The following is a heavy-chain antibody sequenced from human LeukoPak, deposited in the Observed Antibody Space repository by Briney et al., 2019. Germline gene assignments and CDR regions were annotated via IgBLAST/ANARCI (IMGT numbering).Heavy chain of an antibody. CDR2: ISSSSSYI. D-gene: IGHD5-18*01. V-gene: IGHV3-21*01. CDR1: GFTVSSKY. J-gene: IGHJ2*01. Sequence: GGSLRLSCAASGFTVSSKYMSWVPQTPGKGLEWVSSISSSSSYIYYADSVKGRFTISRDNAKNSLYLQMNSLRAEDTAVYYCARSMVTGNWYFDLWGRGTLVTVSS. CDR3: ARSMVTGNWYFDL.